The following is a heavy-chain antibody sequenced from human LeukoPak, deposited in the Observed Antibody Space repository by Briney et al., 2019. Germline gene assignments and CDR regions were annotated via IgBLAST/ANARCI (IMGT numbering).Heavy chain of an antibody. CDR2: IIPILGIA. J-gene: IGHJ4*02. D-gene: IGHD4-23*01. V-gene: IGHV1-69*04. CDR3: ARETTVVTFDY. CDR1: GGTLSSYA. Sequence: ASVKVSCKASGGTLSSYAISWVRQAPGQGLEWMGRIIPILGIANYAQKFQGRVTITADESTSTAYMELSSLRSEDTAVYYCARETTVVTFDYWGQGTLVTVSS.